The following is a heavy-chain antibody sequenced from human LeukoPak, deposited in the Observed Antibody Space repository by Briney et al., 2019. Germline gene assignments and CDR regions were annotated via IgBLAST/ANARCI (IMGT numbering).Heavy chain of an antibody. J-gene: IGHJ4*02. CDR3: ARGRGYSYGKGFYFDY. Sequence: SETLSLTCAVYGGSFSDYYWTWIRQPPGKGLEWIGEINHSGSTNYNPSLKSRVTISVDTSKNQFSLKLSSVTAADTAVYYCARGRGYSYGKGFYFDYWGQGTLVTVSS. CDR2: INHSGST. D-gene: IGHD5-18*01. V-gene: IGHV4-34*01. CDR1: GGSFSDYY.